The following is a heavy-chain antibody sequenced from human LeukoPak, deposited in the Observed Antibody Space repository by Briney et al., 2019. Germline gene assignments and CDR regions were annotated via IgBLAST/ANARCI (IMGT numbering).Heavy chain of an antibody. CDR2: ISWNSGSI. J-gene: IGHJ4*02. Sequence: GGSLRLSCAASGFTFDDYAMHRVRQAPGKGLEWVSGISWNSGSIGYADSVKGRFTISRDNAKNSLYLQMNSLRAEDTALYYCAKDQRAAAGGARYYYFDYWGQGTLVTVSS. V-gene: IGHV3-9*01. CDR3: AKDQRAAAGGARYYYFDY. D-gene: IGHD6-13*01. CDR1: GFTFDDYA.